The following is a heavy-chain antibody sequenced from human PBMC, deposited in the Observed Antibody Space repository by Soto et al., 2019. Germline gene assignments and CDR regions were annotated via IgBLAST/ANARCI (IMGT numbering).Heavy chain of an antibody. V-gene: IGHV1-18*04. CDR2: ISAYNGNT. CDR1: GYTFTSYG. D-gene: IGHD6-13*01. Sequence: ASVKVSCKASGYTFTSYGISWVRQAPGQGLEWMGWISAYNGNTNYAQKLQGRVTMTTDTSTSTAYMELSSLRSEDTAMYYCARSMTAAGHNWFDPWGQGTLVTVSS. CDR3: ARSMTAAGHNWFDP. J-gene: IGHJ5*02.